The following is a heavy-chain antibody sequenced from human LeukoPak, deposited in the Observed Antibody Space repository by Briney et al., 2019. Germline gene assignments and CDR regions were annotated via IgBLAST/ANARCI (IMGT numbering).Heavy chain of an antibody. CDR2: IIPIFGTA. J-gene: IGHJ5*02. CDR3: ATDPGLVAARPRGWFDP. CDR1: GGTFSSYA. D-gene: IGHD6-6*01. V-gene: IGHV1-69*05. Sequence: SVKVSCKASGGTFSSYAISWVRQAPGQGLEWMGRIIPIFGTANYAQKFQGRVTITTDESTSTAYMELSSLRSEDTAVYYCATDPGLVAARPRGWFDPWGQGTLSPSPQ.